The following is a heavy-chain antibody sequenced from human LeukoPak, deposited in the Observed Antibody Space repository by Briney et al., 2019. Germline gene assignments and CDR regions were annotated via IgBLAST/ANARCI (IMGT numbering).Heavy chain of an antibody. J-gene: IGHJ4*02. CDR2: IRSKAYGGTT. CDR3: TGNLGRGGGWQGFGGVGYLFKH. Sequence: GGSLRLSCTASGFTFGDYAMSWFRQAPGKGLEWVGFIRSKAYGGTTEYAASVKGRFTISRDDSKSIAYLQMYSLKTEDTAVFFCTGNLGRGGGWQGFGGVGYLFKHGGQGTLVPVPP. V-gene: IGHV3-49*03. CDR1: GFTFGDYA. D-gene: IGHD3-16*01.